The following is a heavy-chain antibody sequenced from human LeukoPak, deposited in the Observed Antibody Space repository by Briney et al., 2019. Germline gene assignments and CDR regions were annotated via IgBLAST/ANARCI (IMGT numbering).Heavy chain of an antibody. V-gene: IGHV1-46*01. D-gene: IGHD6-6*01. J-gene: IGHJ2*01. CDR2: INPSGGSA. CDR1: GYTFTSYY. CDR3: VRGASSIAALNPFWYFDL. Sequence: ASVTVSCKASGYTFTSYYMHWVRQGPGQGLEWMGIINPSGGSASYAQKFQGRVTMTRDTSTNTVYMELSSLRSEDTAVFYCVRGASSIAALNPFWYFDLWGRGTLVTVSP.